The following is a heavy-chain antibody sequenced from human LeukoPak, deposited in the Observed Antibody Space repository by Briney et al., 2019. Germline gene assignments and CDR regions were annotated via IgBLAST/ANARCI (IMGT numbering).Heavy chain of an antibody. V-gene: IGHV3-21*04. D-gene: IGHD6-6*01. J-gene: IGHJ4*02. CDR2: ISSSNRYI. CDR3: ARDRGSSSRYFDY. Sequence: NPGGSLRLSCAASGFTFSSYSMNWVRQAPGKGLEWVSSISSSNRYIYYADSVKGRFTISRDNAKNSLYLQMNSLRAEDTAVYYCARDRGSSSRYFDYWGRGTLVTVSS. CDR1: GFTFSSYS.